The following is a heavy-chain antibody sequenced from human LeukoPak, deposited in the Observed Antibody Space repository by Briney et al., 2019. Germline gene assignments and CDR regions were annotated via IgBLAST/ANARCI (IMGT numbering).Heavy chain of an antibody. V-gene: IGHV3-33*08. CDR1: GFTFSSYE. Sequence: EGSLRLSCAASGFTFSSYEMNWVRQAPGKGLEWVVDIWYDGSNKYYADSVKGRLTISRDNSKNTLYLQMNGLRAEDTAVYYCARDHNSSPRDWGQGTLVTVSS. D-gene: IGHD6-13*01. CDR2: IWYDGSNK. CDR3: ARDHNSSPRD. J-gene: IGHJ4*02.